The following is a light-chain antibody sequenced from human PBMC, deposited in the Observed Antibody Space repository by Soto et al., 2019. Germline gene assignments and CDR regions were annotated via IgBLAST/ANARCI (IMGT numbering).Light chain of an antibody. CDR3: QHYNSYSEA. CDR2: GAS. J-gene: IGKJ1*01. CDR1: QSVASN. V-gene: IGKV3-15*01. Sequence: ERVTTQSPSVLSVSPGERDTLSCRASQSVASNLAWYQQKPGQAPRLLIYGASTRATGIPVRFSGNESGTEFTLTISSLQPDDFATYYCQHYNSYSEAFGQGTKVDIK.